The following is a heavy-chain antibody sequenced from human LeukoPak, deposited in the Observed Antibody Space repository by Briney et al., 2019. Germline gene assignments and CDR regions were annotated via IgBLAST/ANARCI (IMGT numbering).Heavy chain of an antibody. V-gene: IGHV1-18*01. CDR2: ISAYNANT. J-gene: IGHJ4*02. CDR1: GYTFTNSA. CDR3: ARTGRAHYFDY. Sequence: ASVKVSCKASGYTFTNSAISWVRQAPGQGLEWMGWISAYNANTNYAQKLQGRVTMTTDTSTSTAYMELRSLRSDDTALYYCARTGRAHYFDYWSQGTLVTVSS. D-gene: IGHD3-9*01.